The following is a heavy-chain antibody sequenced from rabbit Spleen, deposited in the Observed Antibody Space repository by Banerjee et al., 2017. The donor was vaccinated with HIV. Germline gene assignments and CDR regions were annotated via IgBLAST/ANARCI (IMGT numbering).Heavy chain of an antibody. D-gene: IGHD1-1*01. CDR2: IDIGSSGFT. Sequence: QSLEESGGDLVKPGASLTLTCTASGFSFSSNYWICWVRQAPGKGLEWIACIDIGSSGFTYFATWAKGRFTCSKTSSTTVTLQMTRLTAADTATYFCARDLTDVIGWNFGWWGPGTLVTVS. CDR1: GFSFSSNYW. V-gene: IGHV1S40*01. CDR3: ARDLTDVIGWNFGW. J-gene: IGHJ4*01.